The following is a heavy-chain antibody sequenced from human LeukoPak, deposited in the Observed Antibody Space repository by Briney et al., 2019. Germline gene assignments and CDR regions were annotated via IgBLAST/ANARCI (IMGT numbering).Heavy chain of an antibody. Sequence: GGSLRLSCAASGFTFSSYSMNWVRQAPGKGLEWVSSISSSSSYIYYADSVKGRFTISRDNAKNSLYLQMNSLRAEDTPVYYCARNIGYCSSTSCYNWFDPWGQGTLVTVSS. CDR3: ARNIGYCSSTSCYNWFDP. D-gene: IGHD2-2*01. CDR1: GFTFSSYS. J-gene: IGHJ5*02. CDR2: ISSSSSYI. V-gene: IGHV3-21*01.